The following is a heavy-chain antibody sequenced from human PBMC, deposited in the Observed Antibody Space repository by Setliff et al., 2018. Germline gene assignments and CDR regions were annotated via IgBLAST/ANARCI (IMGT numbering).Heavy chain of an antibody. CDR1: GGSFSGYY. D-gene: IGHD3-3*01. J-gene: IGHJ4*02. CDR2: INHSGIT. Sequence: PSETLSLTCAVYGGSFSGYYWTWIRQSPGRGLEWIGEINHSGITNYNPSLKSRLTIAVDTSKNEFSLILASVTAADTAVYYRARGGFFGYNADFWGQGALVTVSS. CDR3: ARGGFFGYNADF. V-gene: IGHV4-34*01.